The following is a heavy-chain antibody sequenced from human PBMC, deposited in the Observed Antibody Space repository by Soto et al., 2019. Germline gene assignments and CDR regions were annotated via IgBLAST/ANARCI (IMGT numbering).Heavy chain of an antibody. V-gene: IGHV5-51*01. J-gene: IGHJ5*02. D-gene: IGHD6-19*01. CDR1: GYSFTSYW. CDR2: IYPGDSDT. CDR3: ARRTFIAVAGTERYDNWFDP. Sequence: GESLKISCKGSGYSFTSYWIGWVRQMPGKGLEWMGIIYPGDSDTRYSPSFQGQVTISADKSISTAYLQWSSLKASETAMYYCARRTFIAVAGTERYDNWFDPWGQGTLVTVSS.